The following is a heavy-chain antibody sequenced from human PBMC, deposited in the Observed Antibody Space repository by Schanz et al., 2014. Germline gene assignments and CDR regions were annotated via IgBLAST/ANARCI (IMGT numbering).Heavy chain of an antibody. CDR2: ISDDGSGK. Sequence: VRLVESGGGLVQPGGSLRLSCAASGFTFSRYGMHWVRQAPGKGLEWVAVISDDGSGKYSADSVKGRFTISRDNSKNMVFLQMTSLRAEDTAVYYCAKEKGGHSGYDLVSWGQGTLLIVSS. CDR3: AKEKGGHSGYDLVS. CDR1: GFTFSRYG. J-gene: IGHJ5*02. V-gene: IGHV3-30*18. D-gene: IGHD5-12*01.